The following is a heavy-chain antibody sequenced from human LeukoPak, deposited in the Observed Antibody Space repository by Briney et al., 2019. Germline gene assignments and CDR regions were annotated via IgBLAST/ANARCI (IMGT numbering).Heavy chain of an antibody. J-gene: IGHJ6*02. D-gene: IGHD3-10*01. CDR2: INAGNGNT. V-gene: IGHV1-3*01. CDR3: ARLHPGIGYYYGVDV. Sequence: ASVKVSCKASGGTFSSYAISWVRQAPGQGLEWMGWINAGNGNTDYSQKFQGRVTITRDTSASTAYMELSSLRSEDTAVYYCARLHPGIGYYYGVDVWGQGTTVTVSS. CDR1: GGTFSSYA.